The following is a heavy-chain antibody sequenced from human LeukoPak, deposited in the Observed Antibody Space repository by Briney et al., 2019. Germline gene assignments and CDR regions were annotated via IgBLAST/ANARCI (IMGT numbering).Heavy chain of an antibody. CDR2: IVVGSGNT. Sequence: SMKVSCKASGFTFTSSAVQWVRQARGQRLEWIGWIVVGSGNTNYAQKFQERVTITRDMSTSTAYMELSSLRSEDTAVYYCARLQGYYGMDVWGQGTTVTVSS. CDR1: GFTFTSSA. J-gene: IGHJ6*02. V-gene: IGHV1-58*01. CDR3: ARLQGYYGMDV.